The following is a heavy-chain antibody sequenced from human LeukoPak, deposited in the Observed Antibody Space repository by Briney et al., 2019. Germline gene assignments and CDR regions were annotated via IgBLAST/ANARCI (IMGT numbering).Heavy chain of an antibody. V-gene: IGHV1-69*04. Sequence: ASVKVSCKASGGTFSSSTISWVRQAPGQGLEWMGRIIPILGIANYAQKFQGRVTITADKSTSTAYMELSSLRSEDTAVYYCARDHGSGWYYYYGMDVWGQGTTVTVSS. J-gene: IGHJ6*02. D-gene: IGHD6-19*01. CDR2: IIPILGIA. CDR3: ARDHGSGWYYYYGMDV. CDR1: GGTFSSST.